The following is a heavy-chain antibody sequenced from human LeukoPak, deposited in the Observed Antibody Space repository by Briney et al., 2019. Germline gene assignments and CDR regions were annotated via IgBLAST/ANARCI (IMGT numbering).Heavy chain of an antibody. CDR2: ISSSGSTI. V-gene: IGHV3-48*03. Sequence: GGSLRLSCAASGFTFSSYEMNWVCQAPGKGLEWVSYISSSGSTIYYADSVKGRFTISRDNAKNSLYLQMNSLRAEDTAVYYCARGAPFGVVIGGYFDYWGQGTLVTVSS. J-gene: IGHJ4*02. CDR3: ARGAPFGVVIGGYFDY. CDR1: GFTFSSYE. D-gene: IGHD3-3*01.